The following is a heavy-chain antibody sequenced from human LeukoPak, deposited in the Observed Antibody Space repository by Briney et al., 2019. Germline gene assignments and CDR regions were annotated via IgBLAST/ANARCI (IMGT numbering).Heavy chain of an antibody. V-gene: IGHV3-23*01. CDR3: AKGERRYYYGSGSYYNVPRFDY. D-gene: IGHD3-10*01. CDR2: ISGSGGST. Sequence: GGSLRLSCAASGFTFSSYGMSWVRQAPGKGLEWVSAISGSGGSTYYADSVKGRFTISRDNSKNTLYLQMNSLRAEDTAVYYCAKGERRYYYGSGSYYNVPRFDYWGQGTLVTVSS. CDR1: GFTFSSYG. J-gene: IGHJ4*02.